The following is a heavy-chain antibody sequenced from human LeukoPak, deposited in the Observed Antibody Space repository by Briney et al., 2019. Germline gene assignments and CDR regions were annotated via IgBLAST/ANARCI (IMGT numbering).Heavy chain of an antibody. J-gene: IGHJ4*02. CDR2: ISSSSSYI. Sequence: GGSLRLSCAASGFTFSSYSMNWVRRAPGKGLEWVSSISSSSSYIYYADSVKGRFTISRDNAKNSLYLQMNSLRSDDTAVYYCARDFTGGNYFNDYWGQGTLVTVSS. CDR3: ARDFTGGNYFNDY. D-gene: IGHD1-26*01. CDR1: GFTFSSYS. V-gene: IGHV3-21*04.